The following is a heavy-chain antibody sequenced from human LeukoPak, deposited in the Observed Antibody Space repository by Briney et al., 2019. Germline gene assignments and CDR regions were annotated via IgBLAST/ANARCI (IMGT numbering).Heavy chain of an antibody. D-gene: IGHD2-15*01. CDR1: GCSISSSIYY. CDR2: IYYSGST. V-gene: IGHV4-39*01. Sequence: SDTLSLTCTVSGCSISSSIYYLGWIRHPPGKSLDCIGSIYYSGSTYSNPSLKSRVTISVDTSKNKFSVKLSSVTAADTAVYYCARLAYCSGDSCQSPVDYWGQGTLVTVSS. J-gene: IGHJ4*02. CDR3: ARLAYCSGDSCQSPVDY.